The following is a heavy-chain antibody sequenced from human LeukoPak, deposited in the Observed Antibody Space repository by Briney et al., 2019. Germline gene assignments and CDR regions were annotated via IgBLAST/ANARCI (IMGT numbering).Heavy chain of an antibody. V-gene: IGHV3-33*08. J-gene: IGHJ4*02. D-gene: IGHD1-26*01. CDR2: IWYDGSNK. CDR1: GFTFSSYG. CDR3: ARVSPYSGSYEGDY. Sequence: PGRSLRLSCAASGFTFSSYGMHWVRQAPGKGLEWVAVIWYDGSNKYYADSVKGRFTISRDNSKNTLYLQMNSLRAEDTAVYYCARVSPYSGSYEGDYWGQGTLVTVSS.